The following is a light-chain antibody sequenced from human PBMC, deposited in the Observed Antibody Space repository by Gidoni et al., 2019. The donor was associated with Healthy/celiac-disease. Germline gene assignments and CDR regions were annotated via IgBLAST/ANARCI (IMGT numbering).Light chain of an antibody. CDR2: KAS. V-gene: IGKV1-5*03. J-gene: IGKJ1*01. CDR3: QQYNSYSRT. Sequence: IQMTHSPSTLSASVGDRVTITCRANQSISSWLAWYQQKPGKAPKLLIYKASSLESGVPSRFSGSGSGTEFTLTISSLQPDDFATYYCQQYNSYSRTFGQGTKVEIK. CDR1: QSISSW.